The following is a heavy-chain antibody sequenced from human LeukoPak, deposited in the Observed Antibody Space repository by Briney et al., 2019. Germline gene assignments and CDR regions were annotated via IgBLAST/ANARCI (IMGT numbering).Heavy chain of an antibody. V-gene: IGHV3-23*01. CDR3: ARGVVGASTGFDY. CDR1: GITFSNYI. D-gene: IGHD1-26*01. J-gene: IGHJ4*02. Sequence: TGGSLRLSCVASGITFSNYIMAWVRQAPGKGLEWVSTISGSGSRTYYADSVKGRFTISRDNSKNTLYLQMNSLRAEDTAVYHCARGVVGASTGFDYWGQGTLVTVSS. CDR2: ISGSGSRT.